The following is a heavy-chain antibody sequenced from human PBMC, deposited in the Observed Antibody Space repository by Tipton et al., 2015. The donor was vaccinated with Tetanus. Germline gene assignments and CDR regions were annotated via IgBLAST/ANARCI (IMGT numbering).Heavy chain of an antibody. V-gene: IGHV4-30-2*01. CDR1: GGSISSGGYS. D-gene: IGHD2-15*01. J-gene: IGHJ5*02. CDR3: ARAGSVTVGFDP. Sequence: LRLSCAVSGGSISSGGYSWSWIRQPPGKGLEWIGYIYHSGSTYYNPSLKSRVTISVDRSKNQFSLKLSSVTAADTAVYYCARAGSVTVGFDPWGQRTLVTVSS. CDR2: IYHSGST.